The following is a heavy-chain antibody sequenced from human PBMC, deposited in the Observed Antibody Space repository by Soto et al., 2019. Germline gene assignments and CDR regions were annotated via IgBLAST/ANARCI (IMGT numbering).Heavy chain of an antibody. D-gene: IGHD5-18*01. V-gene: IGHV1-24*01. J-gene: IGHJ4*02. CDR2: FDPEDGET. CDR3: AIGYSYGSSFDY. CDR1: GYTLTELS. Sequence: ASVKVSCKVSGYTLTELSMHWVRQAPGKGLEWMGGFDPEDGETIYAQKFQGRVTMTKNTSISTAYMELSSLRSEDTAVYYCAIGYSYGSSFDYWGQGTLVTSPQ.